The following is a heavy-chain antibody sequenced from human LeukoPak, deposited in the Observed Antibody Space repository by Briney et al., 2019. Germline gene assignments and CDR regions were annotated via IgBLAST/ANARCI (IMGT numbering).Heavy chain of an antibody. Sequence: GGSLRLSCEASGFTFSRNWMTWVRQAPGKGLEWVANIRQDGNEKYSVDSVKGRFTISRDNAKNSLYLQMNSLRAEDTAVYYCASGGVVGPSTYWFYDLWGRGTRVTVSS. D-gene: IGHD1-26*01. CDR3: ASGGVVGPSTYWFYDL. V-gene: IGHV3-7*01. CDR1: GFTFSRNW. CDR2: IRQDGNEK. J-gene: IGHJ2*01.